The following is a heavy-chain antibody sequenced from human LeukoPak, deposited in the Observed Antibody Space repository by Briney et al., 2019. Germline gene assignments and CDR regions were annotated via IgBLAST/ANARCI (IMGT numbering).Heavy chain of an antibody. V-gene: IGHV3-9*01. CDR1: GFTFDDYA. CDR2: ISWNSGSI. CDR3: AKDVDIVATSPDY. Sequence: GGSLRLSCAASGFTFDDYAMHWVRQAPGKGLEWVSGISWNSGSIGYADSVKGRFTISRDNAKNSLYLQMNSLRAEDTALYYCAKDVDIVATSPDYWGQGTLVTVSS. J-gene: IGHJ4*02. D-gene: IGHD5-12*01.